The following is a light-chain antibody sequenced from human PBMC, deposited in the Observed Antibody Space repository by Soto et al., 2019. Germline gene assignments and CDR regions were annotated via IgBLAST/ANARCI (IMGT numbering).Light chain of an antibody. CDR3: QQYDSSPPIT. J-gene: IGKJ5*01. CDR2: DAS. V-gene: IGKV3-20*01. CDR1: QTLSSSY. Sequence: EIVLTQSPGTLSLSPGERATLSCRASQTLSSSYLAWYQQKPGQAPRLLIYDASTRATGIPDRFSGSGSGTDFTLTLSRLEPEDFAVYYWQQYDSSPPITFGQGTRLEIK.